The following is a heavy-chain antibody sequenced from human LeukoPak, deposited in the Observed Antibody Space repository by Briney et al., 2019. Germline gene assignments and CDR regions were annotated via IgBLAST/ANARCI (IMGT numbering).Heavy chain of an antibody. Sequence: GRSLRLSCAASGFTFSSYSTNWVRQAPGKGLEWVSSISSSSSYIYYADSVKGRFTISRDNAKNSLYLQMNSLRAEDSAVYYCARPYYYGSGSYSFFGSNYWGQGTLVTVSS. CDR2: ISSSSSYI. D-gene: IGHD3-10*01. CDR1: GFTFSSYS. CDR3: ARPYYYGSGSYSFFGSNY. J-gene: IGHJ4*02. V-gene: IGHV3-21*01.